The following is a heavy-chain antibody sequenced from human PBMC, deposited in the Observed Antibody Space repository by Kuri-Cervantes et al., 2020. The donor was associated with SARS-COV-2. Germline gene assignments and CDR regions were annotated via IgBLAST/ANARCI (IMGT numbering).Heavy chain of an antibody. J-gene: IGHJ6*02. CDR3: ARGFLEWLAPDYGMDV. CDR1: GGTFSSYA. Sequence: SLKVSCKASGGTFSSYAISWVRQAPGQGLEWMGGIIPIFGTANYAQKFQGRVTITRDTSASTAYMELSSLRSEDTAVYYCARGFLEWLAPDYGMDVWGQGTTVTVSS. D-gene: IGHD3-3*01. V-gene: IGHV1-69*05. CDR2: IIPIFGTA.